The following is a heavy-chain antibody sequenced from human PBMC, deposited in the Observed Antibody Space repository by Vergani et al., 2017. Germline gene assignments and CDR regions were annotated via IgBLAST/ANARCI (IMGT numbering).Heavy chain of an antibody. CDR1: GGSFSGYY. Sequence: QVQLQQWGAGLLKPSETLSLTCAVYGGSFSGYYWSWIRQPPGKGLEWIGEINHSGSTNYNPSLKSRVTISVDTSKNQFSLKLSSVTAADTAVYYCARGSLGVFFYYYYYMDVWGKGTTVTVSS. CDR3: ARGSLGVFFYYYYYMDV. CDR2: INHSGST. D-gene: IGHD3-16*01. J-gene: IGHJ6*03. V-gene: IGHV4-34*01.